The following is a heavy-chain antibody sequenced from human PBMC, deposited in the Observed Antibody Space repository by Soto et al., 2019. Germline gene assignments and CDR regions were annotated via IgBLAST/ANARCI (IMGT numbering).Heavy chain of an antibody. J-gene: IGHJ4*02. CDR2: INPNSGGT. V-gene: IGHV1-2*02. D-gene: IGHD2-15*01. CDR1: GYTFTGYY. CDR3: ARERNEIVVVVALDY. Sequence: GASVKVSCKASGYTFTGYYMHWVRQAPGQGLEWMGWINPNSGGTNYAQKFQGRVTMTRDTSISTAYMELSRLRSDDTAVYYCARERNEIVVVVALDYWGQGTLVTSPQ.